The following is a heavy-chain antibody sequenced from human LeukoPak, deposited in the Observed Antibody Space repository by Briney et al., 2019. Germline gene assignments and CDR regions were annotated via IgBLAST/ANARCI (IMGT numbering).Heavy chain of an antibody. D-gene: IGHD3-10*01. CDR3: VKDGSGSYYTYYFDY. CDR2: LNNDGSST. J-gene: IGHJ4*02. V-gene: IGHV3-74*01. CDR1: GFTFSSYW. Sequence: PGGSLRLSCAASGFTFSSYWMHWVRQAPGKGLVWVSRLNNDGSSTNYADSVKGRFTISRDNAKNTLYLQMSSLRTENTAVYYCVKDGSGSYYTYYFDYWGQGTLVTVSS.